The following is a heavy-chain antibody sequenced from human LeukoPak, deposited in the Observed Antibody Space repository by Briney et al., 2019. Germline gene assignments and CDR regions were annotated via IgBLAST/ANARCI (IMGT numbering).Heavy chain of an antibody. Sequence: GASVKVSCKASGYTFTCYYMHWVRQAPGQGLEWMGWINPNSGGTNYAQKFQGRVTMTRDTSISTAYMELSRLRSDDTAVYYCARGAAVEYSSGWYVGYWGQGTLVTVSS. CDR2: INPNSGGT. CDR1: GYTFTCYY. V-gene: IGHV1-2*02. D-gene: IGHD6-19*01. CDR3: ARGAAVEYSSGWYVGY. J-gene: IGHJ4*02.